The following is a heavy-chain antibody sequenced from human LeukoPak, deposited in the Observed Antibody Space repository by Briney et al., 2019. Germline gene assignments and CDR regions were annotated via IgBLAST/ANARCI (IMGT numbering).Heavy chain of an antibody. CDR2: IYHSGST. V-gene: IGHV4-4*02. CDR3: ARGIRGVTPYYYYGMDV. D-gene: IGHD3-10*01. J-gene: IGHJ6*02. Sequence: PSETLSLTCTVSGGSISSSNWWSWVRQPPGQGLEWIGEIYHSGSTNYNPSLKSRVTISVDKSKNQFSLKLSSVTAADTAVYYCARGIRGVTPYYYYGMDVWGQGTTVTVSS. CDR1: GGSISSSNW.